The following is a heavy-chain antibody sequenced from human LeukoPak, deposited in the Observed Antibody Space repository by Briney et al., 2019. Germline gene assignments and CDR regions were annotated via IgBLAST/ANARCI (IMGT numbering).Heavy chain of an antibody. CDR3: ARRATTERGHSYGLDY. V-gene: IGHV3-21*01. D-gene: IGHD5-18*01. J-gene: IGHJ4*02. CDR2: IGSSSSYI. CDR1: GFTFSSYH. Sequence: GGSLRLSCEVSGFTFSSYHMNWVRQAPGKGLEWVSSIGSSSSYIYYADSMTGRFTISRDNAKNSLYLQMSSLRAEDTAMYYCARRATTERGHSYGLDYWGQGTLVTVSS.